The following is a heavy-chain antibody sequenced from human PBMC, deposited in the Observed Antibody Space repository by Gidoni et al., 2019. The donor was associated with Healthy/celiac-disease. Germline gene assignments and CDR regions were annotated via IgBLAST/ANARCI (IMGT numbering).Heavy chain of an antibody. D-gene: IGHD4-17*01. J-gene: IGHJ4*02. V-gene: IGHV3-66*02. CDR3: ARGLFEGGAYVLTYY. Sequence: EVQRVESGGGLVQPGGSLRLSCADSGVTVSSNYMSWVRQAPGKGLEWVSVIYSGGSTDDADSVKGRFTISRDNSKTTLYLQMNSLRAEDTAVYYCARGLFEGGAYVLTYYWGQGTLVTVSS. CDR2: IYSGGST. CDR1: GVTVSSNY.